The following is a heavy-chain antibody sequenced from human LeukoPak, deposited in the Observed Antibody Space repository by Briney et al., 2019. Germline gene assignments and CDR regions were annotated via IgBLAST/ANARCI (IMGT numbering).Heavy chain of an antibody. Sequence: GASVKVSCKASGYTFTSYGISWVRQAPGQGLEWMGWISAYSGNTNYAQKLQGRVTMTTDTSTSTAYMELRSLRSDDTAVYYCARPYYYGSGSYYNAPYYYGMDVWGQGTTVTVSS. D-gene: IGHD3-10*01. CDR3: ARPYYYGSGSYYNAPYYYGMDV. CDR2: ISAYSGNT. CDR1: GYTFTSYG. V-gene: IGHV1-18*01. J-gene: IGHJ6*02.